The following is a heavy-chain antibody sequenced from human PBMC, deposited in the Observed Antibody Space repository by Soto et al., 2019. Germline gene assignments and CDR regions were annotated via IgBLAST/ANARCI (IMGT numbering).Heavy chain of an antibody. J-gene: IGHJ4*02. CDR3: ARTLTSYGHYPSFDY. CDR2: IYYSGST. D-gene: IGHD4-17*01. V-gene: IGHV4-31*03. Sequence: QVQLQESGPGLVKPSQTLSLTCTVSGGSISSGGYYWSRIRQHPGKGLEWIGYIYYSGSTYYNPSLKSRVTITVDTSKNQFSLKLSSVTAADTAVYYCARTLTSYGHYPSFDYWGQGTLVTVSS. CDR1: GGSISSGGYY.